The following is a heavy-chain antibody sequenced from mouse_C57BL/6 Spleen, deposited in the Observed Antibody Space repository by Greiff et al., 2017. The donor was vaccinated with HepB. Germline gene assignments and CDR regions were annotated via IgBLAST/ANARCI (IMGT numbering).Heavy chain of an antibody. D-gene: IGHD1-2*01. Sequence: EVQGVESGGGLVKPGGSLKLSCAASGFTFSSYAMSWVRQTPEKRLEWVATISDGGSYTYYPDNVKGRFTISRDNAKNNLYLQMSHLKSEDTAMYYCARAPSLRGGMDYWGQGTSVTVSS. CDR1: GFTFSSYA. J-gene: IGHJ4*01. CDR2: ISDGGSYT. V-gene: IGHV5-4*01. CDR3: ARAPSLRGGMDY.